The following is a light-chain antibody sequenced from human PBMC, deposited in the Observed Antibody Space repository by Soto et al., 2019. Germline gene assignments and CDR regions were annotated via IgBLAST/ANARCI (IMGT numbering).Light chain of an antibody. V-gene: IGKV1-5*03. CDR2: KVS. Sequence: DIQMTQSPSTLTASIGDRVTITCRASHNIRRYLAWFQQKPGKAPKLLISKVSTLERGVPSRFSGSGSGTEFTLTISSLQPDDFATYHCQQYDNYPRTFGQGTKLEI. CDR3: QQYDNYPRT. CDR1: HNIRRY. J-gene: IGKJ2*01.